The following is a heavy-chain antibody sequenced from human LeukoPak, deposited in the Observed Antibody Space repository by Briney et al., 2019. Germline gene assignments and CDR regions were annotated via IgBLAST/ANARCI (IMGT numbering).Heavy chain of an antibody. D-gene: IGHD6-6*01. Sequence: TGGSLRLSCAASGFTFSNAWMNWVRQAPGKGLEWVSFISSSSSYIYYADSVKGRFTISRDNAKKSLHLQMNSLRAEDTAVYYCARGEWSSSPFDYWGQGTLVTVSS. V-gene: IGHV3-21*01. J-gene: IGHJ4*02. CDR2: ISSSSSYI. CDR3: ARGEWSSSPFDY. CDR1: GFTFSNAW.